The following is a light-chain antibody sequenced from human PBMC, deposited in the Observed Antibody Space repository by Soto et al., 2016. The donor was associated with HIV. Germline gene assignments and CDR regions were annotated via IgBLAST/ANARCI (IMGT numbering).Light chain of an antibody. CDR2: EDD. V-gene: IGLV3-1*01. J-gene: IGLJ1*01. CDR1: KLGDKY. CDR3: QAWDSNTCF. Sequence: SFELTQPPSVPVSPGQTASITCSGDKLGDKYACWYQQKPGQSPVLVIYEDDKRPSGIPERFSGSNSGNTATLTISGTQALDEADYYCQAWDSNTCFFGTGTKVTVL.